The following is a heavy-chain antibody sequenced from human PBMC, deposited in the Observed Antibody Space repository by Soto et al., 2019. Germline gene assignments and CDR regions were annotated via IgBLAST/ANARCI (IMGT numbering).Heavy chain of an antibody. J-gene: IGHJ4*02. CDR1: GFSLSNTRMG. Sequence: QVTLKESGPVLVKPTETLTLTCTVSGFSLSNTRMGVSWIRQPPGKALEWLAHIFSNDEKSYSTSLRSRLTISTVTSKSQVVLSMTNMDPVDTATYYCARMGPHDYGGNPFDYWGQGTLVTVSS. CDR3: ARMGPHDYGGNPFDY. V-gene: IGHV2-26*01. CDR2: IFSNDEK. D-gene: IGHD4-17*01.